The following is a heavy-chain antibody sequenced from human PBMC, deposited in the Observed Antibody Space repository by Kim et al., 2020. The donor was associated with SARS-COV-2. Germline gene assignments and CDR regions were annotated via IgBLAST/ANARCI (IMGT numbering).Heavy chain of an antibody. CDR2: IYPGDSDT. CDR3: ARRKAMVRGVITSTYYYYGMDV. Sequence: GESLKISCKGSGYSFTSYWIGWVRQMPGKGLEWMGIIYPGDSDTRYSPSFQGQVTISADKSISTAYLQWSSLKASDTAMYYCARRKAMVRGVITSTYYYYGMDVWGQGTTVTVSS. J-gene: IGHJ6*02. CDR1: GYSFTSYW. D-gene: IGHD3-10*01. V-gene: IGHV5-51*01.